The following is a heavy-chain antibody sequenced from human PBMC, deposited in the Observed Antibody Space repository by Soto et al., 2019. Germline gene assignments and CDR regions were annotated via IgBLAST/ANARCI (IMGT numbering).Heavy chain of an antibody. CDR2: IYRTGST. Sequence: LSLTCAVSGGSFTSNNWWTWVRQPPGQGLEWIGEIYRTGSTDYNPSLKSRVTISLDKSENQFSLKVTSLTAADTAVYYCASRDPGTSVDYWGQGTLVTVSS. CDR3: ASRDPGTSVDY. J-gene: IGHJ4*02. D-gene: IGHD1-7*01. CDR1: GGSFTSNNW. V-gene: IGHV4-4*02.